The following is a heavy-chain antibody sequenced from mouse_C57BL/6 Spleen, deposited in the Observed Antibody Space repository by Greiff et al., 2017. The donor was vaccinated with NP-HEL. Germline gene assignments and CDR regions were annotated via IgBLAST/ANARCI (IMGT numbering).Heavy chain of an antibody. CDR2: ISSGSSTI. J-gene: IGHJ2*01. D-gene: IGHD1-1*01. Sequence: EVKLMESGGGLVKPGGSLKLSCAASGFTFSDYGMHWVRQAPEKGLEWVAYISSGSSTIYYADTVKGRFTSSRDNAKNTLFLQMTSLRSEDTAMYYCARDYYGSFDYWGQGTTLTVSS. V-gene: IGHV5-17*01. CDR3: ARDYYGSFDY. CDR1: GFTFSDYG.